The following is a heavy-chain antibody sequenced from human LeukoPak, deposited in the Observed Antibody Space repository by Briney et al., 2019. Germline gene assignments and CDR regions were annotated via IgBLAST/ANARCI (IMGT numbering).Heavy chain of an antibody. CDR3: ARESWFGSFDY. CDR2: IYSGGST. Sequence: GGSLRLSCAASGFTFSSYWMSWVRQAPGKGLEWVSVIYSGGSTYYADSVKGRFTISRDNSKNTLYLQMNSLRAEDTAVYYCARESWFGSFDYWGLGTLVTVSS. V-gene: IGHV3-53*01. CDR1: GFTFSSYW. D-gene: IGHD3-10*01. J-gene: IGHJ4*02.